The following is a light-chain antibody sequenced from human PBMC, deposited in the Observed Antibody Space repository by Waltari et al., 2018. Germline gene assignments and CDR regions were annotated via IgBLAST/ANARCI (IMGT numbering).Light chain of an antibody. J-gene: IGLJ2*01. V-gene: IGLV3-1*01. CDR1: KLGEKF. CDR3: QAWDSSTAHVI. Sequence: SYELTQPPSVSLSPGQTANITCSGDKLGEKFASWYQQKTGQSPVLVIYENNKRPSGIPERYSGSNSGNTATLTISGTQAMDEADFYCQAWDSSTAHVIFGGGTKLTVL. CDR2: ENN.